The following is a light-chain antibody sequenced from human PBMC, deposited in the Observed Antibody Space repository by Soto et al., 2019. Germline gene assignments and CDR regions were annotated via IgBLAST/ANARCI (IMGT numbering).Light chain of an antibody. CDR3: LQHNSYPYT. J-gene: IGKJ2*01. V-gene: IGKV1-17*03. Sequence: DIQMTQSPSAVSASVGDTVTVTCRASQGISTFLAWFRQRPGKVPERLIYGASSLQSGVPSRFSGRGSGTEFTLTISSLQPEDFGTYYCLQHNSYPYTFGPGTKLDIK. CDR1: QGISTF. CDR2: GAS.